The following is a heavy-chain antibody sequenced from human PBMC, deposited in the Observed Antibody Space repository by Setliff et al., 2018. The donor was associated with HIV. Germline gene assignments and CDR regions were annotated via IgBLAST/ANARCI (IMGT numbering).Heavy chain of an antibody. V-gene: IGHV4-39*02. D-gene: IGHD4-17*01. J-gene: IGHJ4*02. CDR2: IYHLENT. CDR3: ARRAGDYGDYYFDS. Sequence: PSETLSLTCSVSGGSVSSVNYYWGWIRQPPGKGLEWTGSIYHLENTYDNPSLKSRITLSVDKSKNVFSLNLNSVTAADTAVYYCARRAGDYGDYYFDSWGQGSLVTVSS. CDR1: GGSVSSVNYY.